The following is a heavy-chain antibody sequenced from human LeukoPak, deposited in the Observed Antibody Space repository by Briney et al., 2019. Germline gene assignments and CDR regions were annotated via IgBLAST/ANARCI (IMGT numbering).Heavy chain of an antibody. CDR3: AKYKGYSSSGMDV. J-gene: IGHJ6*03. CDR1: GFTFSSYS. D-gene: IGHD6-6*01. V-gene: IGHV4-34*08. CDR2: IYHSGST. Sequence: PGGSLRLSCAASGFTFSSYSMNWVRQAPGKGLEWIGSIYHSGSTNYNPSLKSRVTISVDTSKNQFSLKLSSVTAADTAVYYCAKYKGYSSSGMDVWGKGTTVTVSS.